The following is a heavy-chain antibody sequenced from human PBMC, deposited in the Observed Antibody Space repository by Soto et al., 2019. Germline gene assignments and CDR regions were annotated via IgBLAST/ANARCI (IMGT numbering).Heavy chain of an antibody. CDR1: GFSFSNFA. J-gene: IGHJ4*02. CDR2: ISHNGINK. Sequence: QVHLVESGGGVVQPGRSLRLSCAASGFSFSNFAMHWVRQAPGKGLEWVAVISHNGINKYSADSVKGRSTISTDSSKNTVYLQMDSLRPEDTAVYYCAKERFAEYDYWGQGTLVTVSS. CDR3: AKERFAEYDY. V-gene: IGHV3-30*18.